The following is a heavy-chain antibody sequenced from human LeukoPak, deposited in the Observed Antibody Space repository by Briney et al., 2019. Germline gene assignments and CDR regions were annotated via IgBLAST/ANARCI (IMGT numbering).Heavy chain of an antibody. V-gene: IGHV3-30*02. CDR1: GFTFSSYG. CDR3: AKGSRRAPQTFDY. J-gene: IGHJ4*02. CDR2: IRYDGSNK. Sequence: GGSLRLSCAASGFTFSSYGMHWVRQAPGKGLEWVAFIRYDGSNKYYADSVKGRFTISRDNSKNTLYLQMNSLRAEDTAVYYCAKGSRRAPQTFDYWGQGTLVTVSS.